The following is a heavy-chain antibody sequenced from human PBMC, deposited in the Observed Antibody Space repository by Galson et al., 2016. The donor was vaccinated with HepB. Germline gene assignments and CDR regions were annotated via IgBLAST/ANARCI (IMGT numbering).Heavy chain of an antibody. CDR3: ARELDHSFYFDY. CDR2: IKPSGGNT. Sequence: SVKVSCKASGYTLNTYNMHWVRQAPGQGLEWMGMIKPSGGNTIYAQKFQDRITMTRDTSTSTVYMELISLRSEDTAVYYCARELDHSFYFDYWGQGALLTVSS. J-gene: IGHJ4*02. CDR1: GYTLNTYN. V-gene: IGHV1-46*02. D-gene: IGHD1-14*01.